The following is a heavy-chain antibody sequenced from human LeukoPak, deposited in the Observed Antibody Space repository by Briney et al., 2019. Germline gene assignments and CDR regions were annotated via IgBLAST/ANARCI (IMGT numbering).Heavy chain of an antibody. J-gene: IGHJ4*02. Sequence: GGSLRLSCAASGFTFSSYAMSWVRQAPGKGLEWVSAISGSGGSTYYADSVKGRFTISRDNSKNTLYLQMNSLRAEDTAVYYCAKGRQWLVKVNYFDYWGQGTLVTVSS. D-gene: IGHD6-19*01. CDR1: GFTFSSYA. CDR2: ISGSGGST. V-gene: IGHV3-23*01. CDR3: AKGRQWLVKVNYFDY.